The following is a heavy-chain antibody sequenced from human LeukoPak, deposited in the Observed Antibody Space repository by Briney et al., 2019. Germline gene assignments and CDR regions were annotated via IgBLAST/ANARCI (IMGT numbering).Heavy chain of an antibody. CDR2: ISSSGSTI. J-gene: IGHJ4*02. Sequence: PGGSLRLSXAASGFTFSDYHMSWIRQAPGKGLEWVSYISSSGSTIYYADSVKGRFTISRDNAKNSLYLQMNSLRAEDTAVYYCARDFGRGYDYVWGSFYFDYWGQGTLVTVSS. D-gene: IGHD3-16*01. CDR3: ARDFGRGYDYVWGSFYFDY. CDR1: GFTFSDYH. V-gene: IGHV3-11*04.